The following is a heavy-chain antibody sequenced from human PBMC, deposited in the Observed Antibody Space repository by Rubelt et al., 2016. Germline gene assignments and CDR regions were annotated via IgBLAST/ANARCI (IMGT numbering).Heavy chain of an antibody. V-gene: IGHV1-8*01. D-gene: IGHD3-3*01. CDR1: GYTFTSYD. CDR2: MNPNSGNT. J-gene: IGHJ6*02. CDR3: AGLSITVFGVVVYYYGMDV. Sequence: QVQLVQSGAEVKKPGASVKVSCKASGYTFTSYDINWVRQATGQGLEWMGWMNPNSGNTGYAQKFQGRVTMTRDTSIRTAYMGLSSLRSEDTAVYSCAGLSITVFGVVVYYYGMDVWGQGTTVTVSS.